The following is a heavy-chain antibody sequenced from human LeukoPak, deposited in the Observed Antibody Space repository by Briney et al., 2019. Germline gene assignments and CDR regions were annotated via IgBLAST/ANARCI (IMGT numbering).Heavy chain of an antibody. J-gene: IGHJ4*02. V-gene: IGHV1-69*05. CDR1: GGTFSSYA. Sequence: SVKVSCKASGGTFSSYAISWVRQAPGQGLEWMGGIIPIFGTANYAQKFQGRVTITMDESTSTAYMELSSLRSEDTAVYYCASGANNVAATNLDYWGQGTLVTVSS. D-gene: IGHD2-15*01. CDR3: ASGANNVAATNLDY. CDR2: IIPIFGTA.